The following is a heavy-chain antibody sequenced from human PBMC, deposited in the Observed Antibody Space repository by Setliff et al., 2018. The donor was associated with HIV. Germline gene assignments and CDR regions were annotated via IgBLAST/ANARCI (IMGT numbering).Heavy chain of an antibody. CDR2: IYTSGNT. V-gene: IGHV4-61*09. D-gene: IGHD2-21*02. CDR3: ARGPYCGGDCYSSYYYGMDV. CDR1: GDSISSGGYY. J-gene: IGHJ6*02. Sequence: SETLSLTCKVSGDSISSGGYYWTWIRKPAGKGLEWIGHIYTSGNTNYNPSLKSRVTISVDTSKNQFSLKLSSVTAADTAVYYCARGPYCGGDCYSSYYYGMDVWGQGTTVTVSS.